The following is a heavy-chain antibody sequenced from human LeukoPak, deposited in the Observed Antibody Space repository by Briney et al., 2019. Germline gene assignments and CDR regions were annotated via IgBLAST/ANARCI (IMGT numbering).Heavy chain of an antibody. CDR3: ARDRITMVRGVLNYYYYGMDV. CDR1: GFAFSNYG. J-gene: IGHJ6*02. V-gene: IGHV3-11*01. D-gene: IGHD3-10*01. Sequence: GGSLRLSCAASGFAFSNYGMHWIRQAPGKGLEWVSYISSSGSTIYYADSVKGRFTISRDNAKNSLYLQMNSLRVEDTAVYYCARDRITMVRGVLNYYYYGMDVWGQGTTVTVSS. CDR2: ISSSGSTI.